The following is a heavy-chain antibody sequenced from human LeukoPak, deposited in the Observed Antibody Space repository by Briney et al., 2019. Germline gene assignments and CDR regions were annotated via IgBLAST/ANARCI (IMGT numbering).Heavy chain of an antibody. CDR3: ARIRIEVAGRRFDFDY. Sequence: PSETLSLTCAVYGGSFSGYYWSWIRQPPGKGLEWLGEINHSGSTNYNPPLKSRVTISVDTSKIQFSLKLSSVTAADTAVYYCARIRIEVAGRRFDFDYWGQGTLVTVSS. J-gene: IGHJ4*02. D-gene: IGHD6-19*01. CDR1: GGSFSGYY. CDR2: INHSGST. V-gene: IGHV4-34*01.